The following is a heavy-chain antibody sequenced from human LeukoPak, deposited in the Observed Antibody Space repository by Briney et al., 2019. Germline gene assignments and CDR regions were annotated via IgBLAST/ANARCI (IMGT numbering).Heavy chain of an antibody. Sequence: GGSLRLSCATSGLNLCGSAMQWVRQAPGKGLEWVGRMRSNTNGFATTYVAAVQRKFTSSRDDSKNTAYLQMSNLETQDTAVYDCIVLWQQLVPVSQWGQGTLVIGSS. CDR1: GLNLCGSA. V-gene: IGHV3-73*01. CDR3: IVLWQQLVPVSQ. CDR2: MRSNTNGFAT. J-gene: IGHJ4*02. D-gene: IGHD6-13*01.